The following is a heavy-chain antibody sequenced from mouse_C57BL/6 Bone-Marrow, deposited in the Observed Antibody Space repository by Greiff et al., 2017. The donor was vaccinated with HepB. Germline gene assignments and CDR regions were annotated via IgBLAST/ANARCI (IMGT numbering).Heavy chain of an antibody. V-gene: IGHV1-54*01. Sequence: VQLQQSGAELVRPGTSVKVSCKASGYAFTNYLIEWVKQRPGQGLEWIGVINTGSGGNNYNEKVKGKATLTADKSSSTAYMQLSSLTSEDSAVYFCARENYYGSSYDAMDYWGQGTSVTVSS. J-gene: IGHJ4*01. D-gene: IGHD1-1*01. CDR3: ARENYYGSSYDAMDY. CDR1: GYAFTNYL. CDR2: INTGSGGN.